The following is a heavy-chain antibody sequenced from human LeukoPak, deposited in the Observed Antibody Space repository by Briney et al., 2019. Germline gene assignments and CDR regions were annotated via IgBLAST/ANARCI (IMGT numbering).Heavy chain of an antibody. J-gene: IGHJ4*02. CDR1: GFTFSNYW. Sequence: PGGSLRLPCAVSGFTFSNYWMSWVRQAPGKGLEWVANIKQDGSEKYYVDSVKGRFTISRDNAKNSLYLQMNSLRAEDRAVYYCARDRCSSTSCFIDYWGQGTLVTVSS. CDR3: ARDRCSSTSCFIDY. V-gene: IGHV3-7*04. D-gene: IGHD2-2*01. CDR2: IKQDGSEK.